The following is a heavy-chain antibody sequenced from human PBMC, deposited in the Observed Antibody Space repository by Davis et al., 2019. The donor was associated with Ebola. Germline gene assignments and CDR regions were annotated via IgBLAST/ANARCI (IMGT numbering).Heavy chain of an antibody. J-gene: IGHJ5*02. Sequence: PSETLSLTCTASGGSISSYYWGWIRQPPGKGLEWIGSIYYSGSTYYNPSLKSRVTISVDTSKNQFSLKLSSVTAADTAVYYCARQVGDSYCSSTSCYGWFDPWGQGTLVTVSS. CDR2: IYYSGST. D-gene: IGHD2-2*01. CDR3: ARQVGDSYCSSTSCYGWFDP. V-gene: IGHV4-39*01. CDR1: GGSISSYY.